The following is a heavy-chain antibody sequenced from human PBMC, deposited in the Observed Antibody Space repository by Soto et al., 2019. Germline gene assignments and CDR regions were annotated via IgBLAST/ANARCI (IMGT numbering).Heavy chain of an antibody. J-gene: IGHJ6*04. CDR1: GGSISSYY. V-gene: IGHV4-59*01. CDR3: GRMIRSYFSGGAV. CDR2: IHYSGST. D-gene: IGHD3-22*01. Sequence: PSETLSLTCTVSGGSISSYYWSWIRQPPGKGLEWIGHIHYSGSTNYNPSLESRVTISVDTSKNQLSLNLSSVAAADTAVYYWGRMIRSYFSGGAVWGKGTTVPVSS.